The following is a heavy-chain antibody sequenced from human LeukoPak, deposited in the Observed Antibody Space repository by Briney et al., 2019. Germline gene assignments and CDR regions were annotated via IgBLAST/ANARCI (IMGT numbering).Heavy chain of an antibody. Sequence: SETLSLTCTVSNYSISSGYYWGWIRQPPGKGLEWIGSIYHSGSTYYYNPSLKSRVTISVDTSKNQFSLKLSSVTAADTAVYYCARGPRIATPIDYWGQGTLVTVSS. J-gene: IGHJ4*02. CDR1: NYSISSGYY. CDR3: ARGPRIATPIDY. D-gene: IGHD6-13*01. V-gene: IGHV4-38-2*02. CDR2: IYHSGSTY.